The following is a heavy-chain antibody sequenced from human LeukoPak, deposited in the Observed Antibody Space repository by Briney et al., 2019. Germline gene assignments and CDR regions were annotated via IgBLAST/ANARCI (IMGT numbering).Heavy chain of an antibody. CDR1: GGTFSSYV. CDR2: IIPIFGTA. V-gene: IGHV1-69*01. J-gene: IGHJ4*02. Sequence: SVKVSCKASGGTFSSYVISWVRQAPGQGLEWMGGIIPIFGTANYAQKFQGRVTITADESTSTAYMELSSLRSEDTAVYYCARDGVRITFGGVIDRENENYFDYWGQGTLVTVSS. D-gene: IGHD3-16*02. CDR3: ARDGVRITFGGVIDRENENYFDY.